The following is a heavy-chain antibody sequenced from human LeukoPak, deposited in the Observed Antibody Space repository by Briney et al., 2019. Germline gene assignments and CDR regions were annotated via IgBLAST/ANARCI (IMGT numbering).Heavy chain of an antibody. CDR1: GGSISSYY. J-gene: IGHJ5*02. V-gene: IGHV4-59*01. CDR2: IHYTGST. CDR3: ARGGYYGSGNDFRFDP. Sequence: MTSGTLSLTCTVSGGSISSYYWSWIRQSPGKGLECIGYIHYTGSTNYNPSLKSRVTISVETSKNQFSLKLKSVTAADTAVYYCARGGYYGSGNDFRFDPWGQGTLVTVSS. D-gene: IGHD3-10*01.